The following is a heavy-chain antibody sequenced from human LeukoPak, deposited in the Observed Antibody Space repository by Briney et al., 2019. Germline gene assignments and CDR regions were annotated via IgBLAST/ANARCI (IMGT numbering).Heavy chain of an antibody. CDR3: GRKSAARKTSEFDY. CDR1: GYTFTDYY. Sequence: ASVKVSCKASGYTFTDYYMNWVRQAPGQGLEWMGWIHPNSGGTNYAQKFQGRVAMTRDTSISTAYMELSRLTFDDTAVYYCGRKSAARKTSEFDYWGQGTLVTVSS. CDR2: IHPNSGGT. D-gene: IGHD6-6*01. V-gene: IGHV1-2*02. J-gene: IGHJ4*02.